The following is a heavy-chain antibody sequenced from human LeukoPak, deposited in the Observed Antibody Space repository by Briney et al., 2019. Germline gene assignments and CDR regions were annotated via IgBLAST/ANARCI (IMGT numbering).Heavy chain of an antibody. CDR1: GVSISSYY. D-gene: IGHD3-10*01. CDR2: IYYRGST. Sequence: SGTLSLTCSVAGVSISSYYWSWIRQPPGKGLEWIGYIYYRGSTKYNPSLKSRVTISVDTSNNQFSLKLSSVTAADTAVYYCAAAAYGSGSYTVDYWGQGTLVTVSS. J-gene: IGHJ4*02. V-gene: IGHV4-59*01. CDR3: AAAAYGSGSYTVDY.